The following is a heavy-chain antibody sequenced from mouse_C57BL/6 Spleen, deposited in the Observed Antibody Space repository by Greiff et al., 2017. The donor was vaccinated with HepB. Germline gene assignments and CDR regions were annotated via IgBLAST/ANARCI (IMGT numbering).Heavy chain of an antibody. J-gene: IGHJ4*01. D-gene: IGHD1-1*01. CDR3: ARHHGSSNYYAMDY. Sequence: EVKLVESGGDLVKPGGSLKLSCAASGFTFSSYGMSWVRQTPDKRLEWVATISSGGSYTYYPDSVKGRFTISRDNAKNTLYLQMSSLKSEDTAMYYCARHHGSSNYYAMDYWGQGTSVTVSS. V-gene: IGHV5-6*01. CDR1: GFTFSSYG. CDR2: ISSGGSYT.